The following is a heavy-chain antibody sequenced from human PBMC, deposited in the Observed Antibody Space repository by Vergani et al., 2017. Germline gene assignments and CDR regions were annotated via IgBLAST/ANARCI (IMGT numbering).Heavy chain of an antibody. CDR3: ARDLRLLYNRFDP. V-gene: IGHV3-21*01. D-gene: IGHD1-14*01. J-gene: IGHJ5*02. CDR2: ISSSSSYI. Sequence: EVQLVESGGGLVKPGGSLRLSCAASGFTFSSYSMNWVRQAPGNGLEWVSSISSSSSYIYYADSVKGRFTISRDNAKNSLYLQMNSLRDEDTGVYYCARDLRLLYNRFDPWGQGTLVTVSS. CDR1: GFTFSSYS.